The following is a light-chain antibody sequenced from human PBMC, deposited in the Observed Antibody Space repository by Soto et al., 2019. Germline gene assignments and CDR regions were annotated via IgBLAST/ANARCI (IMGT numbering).Light chain of an antibody. CDR2: GAS. V-gene: IGKV3-15*01. CDR1: QSVSSN. CDR3: QQYDKWPPVT. J-gene: IGKJ5*01. Sequence: EIVMTQSPATLSVSPGARATLSCRASQSVSSNLAWYQQKPGQAPRLLIYGASTRATGIPARFSGSGSGTEFTLTISSLQSEDFAVYYCQQYDKWPPVTFGQGTRLEIK.